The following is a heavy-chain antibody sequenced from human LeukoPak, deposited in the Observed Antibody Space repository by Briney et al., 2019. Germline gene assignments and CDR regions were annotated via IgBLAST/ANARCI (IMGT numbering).Heavy chain of an antibody. CDR1: GGSISSYY. CDR2: IYYSGST. J-gene: IGHJ3*02. D-gene: IGHD5-18*01. V-gene: IGHV4-59*01. CDR3: AKETIKYIYGPGAFDI. Sequence: PSETLSLTCTVSGGSISSYYWSWIRQPPGKGLEWIGYIYYSGSTNYNPSLKSRVTISVDTSKNQFSLKLSSVTAADTALYYCAKETIKYIYGPGAFDIWGQGTLVTVSS.